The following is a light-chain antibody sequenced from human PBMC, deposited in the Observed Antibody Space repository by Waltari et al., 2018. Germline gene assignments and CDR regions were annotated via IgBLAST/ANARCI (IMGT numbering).Light chain of an antibody. Sequence: IQMTQSPTSLSASVGDGITITCRASQTINNYLNWYQHKPGTDPKLLIYAASTLQTGVPSRFSGSGSGTHFTLTINNLQPEDFATYSCQQTYGIPYTFGQETRLEIK. V-gene: IGKV1-39*01. CDR1: QTINNY. CDR3: QQTYGIPYT. J-gene: IGKJ2*01. CDR2: AAS.